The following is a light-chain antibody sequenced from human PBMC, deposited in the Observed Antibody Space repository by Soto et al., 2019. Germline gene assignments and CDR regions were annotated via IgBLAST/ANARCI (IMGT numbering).Light chain of an antibody. Sequence: EIVMTQSPATLSLSPGERATLSCSACQSVSINLAWDQQKPGQATRLLIYGASTRATGIPARFSRSGSGTEFTLTISSLQSEDFAVYYCQQYNNWPRTFGQGTKVDIK. CDR1: QSVSIN. CDR3: QQYNNWPRT. V-gene: IGKV3-15*01. J-gene: IGKJ1*01. CDR2: GAS.